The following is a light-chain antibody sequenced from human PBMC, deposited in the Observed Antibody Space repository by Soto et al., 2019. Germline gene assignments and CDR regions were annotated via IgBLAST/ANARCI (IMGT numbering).Light chain of an antibody. CDR1: QSVSRY. CDR2: DAS. Sequence: EIVLTQSPATLSLSPGERATLSCRASQSVSRYLAWYQQKPGQAPRLLIYDASNRATGIPARFSGSGSGTDFTLTISSLEAEDFALYYCQQRSKWPVTFGGGTKVDIK. J-gene: IGKJ4*01. CDR3: QQRSKWPVT. V-gene: IGKV3-11*01.